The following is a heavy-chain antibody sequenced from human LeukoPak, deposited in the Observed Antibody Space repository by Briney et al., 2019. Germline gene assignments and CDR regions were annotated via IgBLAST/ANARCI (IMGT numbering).Heavy chain of an antibody. J-gene: IGHJ4*02. V-gene: IGHV1-18*01. D-gene: IGHD3-22*01. CDR3: ARKLYDSSRYGQTYYFDY. CDR2: ISPYNGDT. Sequence: ASVKVSCKASNYPFTRYGISWVRQAPGQGLEWMGWISPYNGDTDYAQKLQGRVTMTTDTSTSIAYMDLGSLRSDDTAVYYCARKLYDSSRYGQTYYFDYWGQGTLVTVSP. CDR1: NYPFTRYG.